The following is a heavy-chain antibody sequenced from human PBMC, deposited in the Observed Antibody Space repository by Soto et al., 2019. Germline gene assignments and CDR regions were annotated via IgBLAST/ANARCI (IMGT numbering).Heavy chain of an antibody. CDR1: GGSFSTYA. Sequence: QVQLVQSGAEVKRPGSSVKVSCQASGGSFSTYAFNWLRQAPGQGLEWLGAITPIFGTPNYAQKFQGRVTISADDSTSTLYLELRSLKYDDTAIYYCASAAASGLFWVQGSLVTVSS. J-gene: IGHJ4*02. CDR3: ASAAASGLF. V-gene: IGHV1-69*01. D-gene: IGHD6-13*01. CDR2: ITPIFGTP.